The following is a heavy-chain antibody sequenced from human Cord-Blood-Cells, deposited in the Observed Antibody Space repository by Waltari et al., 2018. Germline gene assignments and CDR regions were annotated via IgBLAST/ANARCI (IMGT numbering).Heavy chain of an antibody. V-gene: IGHV4-34*01. D-gene: IGHD1-1*01. J-gene: IGHJ6*03. CDR2: INHSGSN. CDR1: GGSFSGYY. Sequence: QVQLQQWGAGLLKPSETLSLTCAVYGGSFSGYYWSWIRQPPGKGLEWIGEINHSGSNNYNPSLKSRVTISVDTSKNQFSLKLSSVTAADTAVYYCARGLLEVYYYYMDVWGKGTTVTVSS. CDR3: ARGLLEVYYYYMDV.